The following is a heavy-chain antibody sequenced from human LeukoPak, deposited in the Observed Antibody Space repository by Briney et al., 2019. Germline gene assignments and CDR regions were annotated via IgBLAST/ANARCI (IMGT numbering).Heavy chain of an antibody. CDR3: AKGLNYYFDY. CDR1: GFTFDDFA. CDR2: ITWNSGSI. Sequence: PGGSLSLSCAASGFTFDDFAMHWVRQAPGKGLEWVSGITWNSGSIDYADSVKGRFTISRDNAKNSLYLQMNSLRTEDTALYYCAKGLNYYFDYWGQGTLVTVSS. J-gene: IGHJ4*02. V-gene: IGHV3-9*01. D-gene: IGHD1-7*01.